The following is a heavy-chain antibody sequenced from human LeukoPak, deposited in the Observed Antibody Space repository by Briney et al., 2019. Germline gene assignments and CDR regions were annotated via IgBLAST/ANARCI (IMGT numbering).Heavy chain of an antibody. CDR1: GFTFSSYS. CDR3: ARVAGSDAFDI. CDR2: ISSSSSYI. D-gene: IGHD3-10*01. Sequence: PGGSLRLSCAASGFTFSSYSMNWVRQAPGKGLEWVSSISSSSSYIYYADSVKGRFTNPRDNAKNSLYLQMNSLRAEDTAVYYCARVAGSDAFDIWGQGTMVTVSS. V-gene: IGHV3-21*01. J-gene: IGHJ3*02.